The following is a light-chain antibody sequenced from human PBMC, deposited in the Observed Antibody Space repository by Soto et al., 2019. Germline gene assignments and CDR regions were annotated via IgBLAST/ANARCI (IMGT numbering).Light chain of an antibody. V-gene: IGKV3-15*01. Sequence: EIVLTQSPDILSVSPGEGAILSCRASRDIRTNLAWYQHRPGQPPRLLIYEANIRASGVPARFSGSGSGTDFTLNMSDMQAEDFALYYCQQYNNCPPEYTFGQGTKL. CDR2: EAN. J-gene: IGKJ2*01. CDR3: QQYNNCPPEYT. CDR1: RDIRTN.